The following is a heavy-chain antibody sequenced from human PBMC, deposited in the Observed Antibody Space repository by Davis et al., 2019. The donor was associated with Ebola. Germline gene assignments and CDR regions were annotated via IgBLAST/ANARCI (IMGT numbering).Heavy chain of an antibody. CDR3: ARHEAAVGTFDY. J-gene: IGHJ4*02. V-gene: IGHV4-34*01. D-gene: IGHD6-13*01. CDR1: GGSFSGYY. Sequence: SETLSLTCAVYGGSFSGYYWSWIRQPPGKGLEWIGEINHSGSTNYNPSLKSRVTISVDTSKNQFSLKLSSVTAADTAVYYCARHEAAVGTFDYWGQGTLVTVSS. CDR2: INHSGST.